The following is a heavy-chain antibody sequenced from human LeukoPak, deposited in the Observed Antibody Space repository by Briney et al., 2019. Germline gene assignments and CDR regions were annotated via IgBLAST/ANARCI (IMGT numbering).Heavy chain of an antibody. D-gene: IGHD1-14*01. CDR3: ARPRDLNPYYYYGMDV. CDR1: GFSFSDYD. CDR2: ISGSGGST. Sequence: GSLRLSCAASGFSFSDYDMNWVRQAPGKGLEWVSAISGSGGSTYYADSVKGRFTISRDNSKNTLYLQMNSLRAEDTAVYYCARPRDLNPYYYYGMDVWGQGTTVTVSS. V-gene: IGHV3-23*01. J-gene: IGHJ6*02.